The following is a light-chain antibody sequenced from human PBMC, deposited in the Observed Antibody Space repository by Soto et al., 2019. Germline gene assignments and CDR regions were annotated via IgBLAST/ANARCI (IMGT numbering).Light chain of an antibody. CDR2: SVS. J-gene: IGKJ3*01. CDR3: QQSYSAPLT. V-gene: IGKV1-39*01. Sequence: DIQMTQSPSSLSASVGDRVTITCRASQNIRYYVNWYQQRPGEAPKLLIYSVSILQNGVPSRFSGGGSGTDFTLTISSLQPEDFASYYCQQSYSAPLTFGPGTRVDIK. CDR1: QNIRYY.